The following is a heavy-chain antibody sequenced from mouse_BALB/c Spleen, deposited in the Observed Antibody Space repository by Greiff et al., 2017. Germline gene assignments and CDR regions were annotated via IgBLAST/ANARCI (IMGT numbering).Heavy chain of an antibody. CDR1: GFTFSSYT. CDR3: ARRGGNYGYAMDY. Sequence: EVKLVESGGDLVKPGGSLKLSCAASGFTFSSYTMSWVRQTPEKRLEWVAYISNGGGSTYYPDTVKGRFTISRDNAKNTLYLQMSSLKSEDTAMYYCARRGGNYGYAMDYWGQGTSVTVSS. D-gene: IGHD2-1*01. J-gene: IGHJ4*01. V-gene: IGHV5-12-2*01. CDR2: ISNGGGST.